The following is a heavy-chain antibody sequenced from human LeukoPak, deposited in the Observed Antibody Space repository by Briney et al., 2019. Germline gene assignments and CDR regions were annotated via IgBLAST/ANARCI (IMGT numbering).Heavy chain of an antibody. V-gene: IGHV1-8*01. CDR3: ARFPYYDFWSGYYRRHFDY. D-gene: IGHD3-3*01. CDR2: MNPNSGNT. Sequence: GASVKVSCKASGYTFTSYDINWVLQATGQGLEWMGWMNPNSGNTGYAQKFQGRVTMTRNTSISTAYMELSSLRSEDTAVYYCARFPYYDFWSGYYRRHFDYWGQGTLVTVSS. CDR1: GYTFTSYD. J-gene: IGHJ4*02.